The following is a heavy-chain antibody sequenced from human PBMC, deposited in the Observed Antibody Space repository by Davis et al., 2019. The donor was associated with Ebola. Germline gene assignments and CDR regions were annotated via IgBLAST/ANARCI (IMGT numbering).Heavy chain of an antibody. CDR2: ISSSGSTI. CDR1: GFTFSSYS. CDR3: ARVRRLFHFDY. Sequence: PGGSLRLSCAASGFTFSSYSMNWVRQAPGKGLEWVSYISSSGSTIYYADSVKGRFTISRDNAKNSLYLQMNSLRAEDTAVYYCARVRRLFHFDYWGQGTLVTVSS. J-gene: IGHJ4*02. V-gene: IGHV3-48*04. D-gene: IGHD5-12*01.